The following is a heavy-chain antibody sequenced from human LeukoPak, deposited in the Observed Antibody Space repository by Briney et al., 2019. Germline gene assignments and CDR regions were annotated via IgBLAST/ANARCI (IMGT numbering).Heavy chain of an antibody. Sequence: ASVKVSCKVSGYTLTELSMHWVRQAPGKGLEWMGGFDPEDGETIYAQKFQGRVTMTEDTSTDTAYMELSSLRSEDTAVYYCAPGYRRTFDYDSHYYYGMDVWGQGTTVTVSS. CDR2: FDPEDGET. CDR3: APGYRRTFDYDSHYYYGMDV. CDR1: GYTLTELS. J-gene: IGHJ6*02. V-gene: IGHV1-24*01. D-gene: IGHD3-22*01.